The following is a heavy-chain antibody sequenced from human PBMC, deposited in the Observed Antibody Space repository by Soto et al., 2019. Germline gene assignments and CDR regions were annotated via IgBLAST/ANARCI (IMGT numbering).Heavy chain of an antibody. CDR2: LSVSGDNT. Sequence: EVQLLESGGGLVQPGGSLRLSCAASGFTFSSYAMTWVRQAPGKGLEWVSSLSVSGDNTYYADSVKGRFTISRDNSKNTFYLQMSSLRAADTAAYYCAKAGTHSYFDYWGLGTLVTVSS. D-gene: IGHD1-1*01. CDR1: GFTFSSYA. CDR3: AKAGTHSYFDY. J-gene: IGHJ4*02. V-gene: IGHV3-23*01.